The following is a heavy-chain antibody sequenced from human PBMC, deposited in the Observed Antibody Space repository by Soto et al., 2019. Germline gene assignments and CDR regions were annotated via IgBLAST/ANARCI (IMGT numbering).Heavy chain of an antibody. CDR3: ARERHVEQQLVGYYYYGMDV. CDR2: ISANNGNT. J-gene: IGHJ6*02. Sequence: ASVKVSCKASGYTFTSYGISWVRQAPGQGLEWMGWISANNGNTNYAQKIQGRVTITTDESTSTAYMELSSLRSEDTAVYYFARERHVEQQLVGYYYYGMDVWGQGTTVTVSS. V-gene: IGHV1-18*01. CDR1: GYTFTSYG. D-gene: IGHD6-13*01.